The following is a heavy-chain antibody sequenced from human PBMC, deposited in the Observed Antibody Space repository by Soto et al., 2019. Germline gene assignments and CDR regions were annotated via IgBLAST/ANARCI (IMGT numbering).Heavy chain of an antibody. D-gene: IGHD6-13*01. CDR1: GFTFSTYL. V-gene: IGHV3-7*01. CDR3: ARRSSSGTIFDY. Sequence: GGSLRLSCAASGFTFSTYLMSWVRQAPGKGLEWVANIKQDGGELYYVDSVKGRFTVSRDNANNSLYLQMNSLRLEDTAVYYCARRSSSGTIFDYWGQGTLVTVSS. J-gene: IGHJ4*02. CDR2: IKQDGGEL.